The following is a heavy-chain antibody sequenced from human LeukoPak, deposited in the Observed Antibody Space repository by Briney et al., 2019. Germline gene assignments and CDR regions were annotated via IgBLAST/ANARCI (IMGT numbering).Heavy chain of an antibody. CDR2: INHDRGEK. CDR1: GFTFNSDW. D-gene: IGHD3-10*01. V-gene: IGHV3-7*01. Sequence: PGGSLTLSCAASGFTFNSDWKSGGRQPPGGGVVWWANINHDRGEKYYVPSVKSRFTISRDNVKNPLYLQMNSLTAEDTAVYYCAGGITMVRGVEGHYYYYYMDVWGKGTTVTISS. J-gene: IGHJ6*03. CDR3: AGGITMVRGVEGHYYYYYMDV.